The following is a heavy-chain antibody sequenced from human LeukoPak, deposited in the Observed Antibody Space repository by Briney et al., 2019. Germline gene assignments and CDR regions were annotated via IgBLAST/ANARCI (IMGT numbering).Heavy chain of an antibody. D-gene: IGHD3-22*01. J-gene: IGHJ4*02. V-gene: IGHV1-2*02. Sequence: GASVKVSCKASGYIFTDYYLHWVRQAPGQGLEWVGWINPNSGGTNYAQKFQGRVTMTRDTSISTAYMELNRLRSDDTAVYYCARGYYYDSSGYYYEWGQGTLVTVSS. CDR2: INPNSGGT. CDR1: GYIFTDYY. CDR3: ARGYYYDSSGYYYE.